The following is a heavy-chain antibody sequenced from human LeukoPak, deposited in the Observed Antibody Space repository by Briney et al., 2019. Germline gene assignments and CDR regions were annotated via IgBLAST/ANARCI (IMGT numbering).Heavy chain of an antibody. CDR2: IYYSGST. CDR3: ARESVAATHRWFDP. D-gene: IGHD2-15*01. CDR1: GGSISSYY. J-gene: IGHJ5*02. V-gene: IGHV4-59*01. Sequence: PSETLSLTCTVSGGSISSYYWSWIRQPPGKGLEWIGYIYYSGSTNYNPSLKSRVTISVDTSKNQFSLKLSSVTAADTAVYYCARESVAATHRWFDPWGQGTLVTVSS.